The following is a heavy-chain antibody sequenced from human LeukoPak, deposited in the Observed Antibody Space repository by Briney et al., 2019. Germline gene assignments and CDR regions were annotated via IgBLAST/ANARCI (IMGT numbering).Heavy chain of an antibody. J-gene: IGHJ3*01. CDR2: FYSGGST. Sequence: PAGSLSPSSAVSGFTVGSNSIGWVRQAPGKGLEWVSVFYSGGSTYYADSVKGRLTIYRDNSKNTLYLQMNSLRAEDTAVYYCAREKIGYCDAFDFWGQGTMVTVSS. V-gene: IGHV3-66*01. CDR1: GFTVGSNS. CDR3: AREKIGYCDAFDF. D-gene: IGHD2-21*02.